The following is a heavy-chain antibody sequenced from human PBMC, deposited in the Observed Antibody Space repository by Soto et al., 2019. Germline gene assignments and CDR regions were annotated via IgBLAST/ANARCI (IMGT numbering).Heavy chain of an antibody. Sequence: SETLSLTCTVSGGSISSSSYYWGWIRQPPGKGLEWIGSIYYSGSTYYNPSLKSRVTISVDTSKNQFSLKLSSVTAADTAVYYCARLPDSSSWYSVWFDPWGQGTLVTVSS. CDR2: IYYSGST. V-gene: IGHV4-39*01. J-gene: IGHJ5*02. CDR3: ARLPDSSSWYSVWFDP. D-gene: IGHD6-13*01. CDR1: GGSISSSSYY.